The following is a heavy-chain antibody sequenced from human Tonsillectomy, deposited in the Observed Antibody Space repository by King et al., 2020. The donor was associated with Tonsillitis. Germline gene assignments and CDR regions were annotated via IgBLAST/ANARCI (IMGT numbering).Heavy chain of an antibody. CDR2: ITWSSGII. V-gene: IGHV3-9*01. D-gene: IGHD3-10*02. CDR1: GFTFDDYA. CDR3: ARGPLNGHYVGYFDY. J-gene: IGHJ4*02. Sequence: QLVQSGGGLVQPGRSLRLSCGASGFTFDDYAMHWVRQAPGKGLDWVSGITWSSGIIGYADSVKGRFSISRDNAKNSLYLQMKSIRDEDTALYYCARGPLNGHYVGYFDYWGQGALVTVSS.